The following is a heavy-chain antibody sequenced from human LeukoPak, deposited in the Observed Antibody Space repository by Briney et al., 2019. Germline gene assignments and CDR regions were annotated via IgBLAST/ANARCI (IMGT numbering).Heavy chain of an antibody. CDR1: GFTFSSYW. CDR2: IKQDGSEK. V-gene: IGHV3-7*01. J-gene: IGHJ6*03. CDR3: ARDSSSWYSYYYYYMDV. D-gene: IGHD6-13*01. Sequence: GGSLRLSCAASGFTFSSYWMSWVRQAPGKGLEWVANIKQDGSEKYYVDSVKGRFTISSDNAKNSLYLQMNSLRAEDTAVYYCARDSSSWYSYYYYYMDVWGKGTTVTVSS.